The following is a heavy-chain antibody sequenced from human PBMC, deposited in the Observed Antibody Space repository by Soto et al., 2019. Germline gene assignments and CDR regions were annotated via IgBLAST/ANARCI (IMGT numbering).Heavy chain of an antibody. D-gene: IGHD3-22*01. CDR1: GGTFSSYA. CDR3: ARGYDSSGYPPTAS. Sequence: SVKVSCKASGGTFSSYAISWGRQAPGQGLEWMGGIIPIFGTANYAQKLQGRVTITADESTSTAYMELSSLRSEDTAVYYCARGYDSSGYPPTASWGQGTLVTVSS. V-gene: IGHV1-69*01. J-gene: IGHJ5*02. CDR2: IIPIFGTA.